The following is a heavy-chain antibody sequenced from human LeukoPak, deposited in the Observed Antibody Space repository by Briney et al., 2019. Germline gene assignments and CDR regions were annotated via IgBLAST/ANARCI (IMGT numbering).Heavy chain of an antibody. CDR1: GFTFSSYA. CDR2: ISYDGSNK. J-gene: IGHJ6*02. V-gene: IGHV3-30-3*01. Sequence: GGSLRLSCVASGFTFSSYAMHWVRQAPGKGLEWVAVISYDGSNKYYADSVKGRFTISRDNSKNTLYLQMNSLRAEDTAVYYCARAYVPAAMTWFPGDYYGMDVWGQGTTVTVSS. CDR3: ARAYVPAAMTWFPGDYYGMDV. D-gene: IGHD2-2*01.